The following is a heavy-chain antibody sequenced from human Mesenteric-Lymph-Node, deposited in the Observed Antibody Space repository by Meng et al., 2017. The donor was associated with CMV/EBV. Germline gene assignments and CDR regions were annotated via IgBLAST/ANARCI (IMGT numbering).Heavy chain of an antibody. D-gene: IGHD4-23*01. Sequence: AVYGGSFSAFSGYYWSWIRQPTGKGLEWIGEINHSGGSNYDTSMKSRVTISIDTSKNQFSLKVSSVTAADTAMYYCARGRWAPRFDSWGQGTLVTVSS. CDR2: INHSGGS. V-gene: IGHV4-34*01. CDR3: ARGRWAPRFDS. CDR1: GGSFSAFSGYY. J-gene: IGHJ4*02.